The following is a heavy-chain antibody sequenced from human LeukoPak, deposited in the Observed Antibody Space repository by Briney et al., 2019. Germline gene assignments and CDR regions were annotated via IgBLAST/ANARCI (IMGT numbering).Heavy chain of an antibody. Sequence: PSETLSLTCAVSGGSISSGGYSWSWIRQPPGKGLEWIGYIYHSGSTYYNPSLKGRVTISVDRSKNQFSLKLSSVTAADTAVYYCARDGPYCSGGSCFGGPWGQGTLVTVSS. CDR3: ARDGPYCSGGSCFGGP. D-gene: IGHD2-15*01. V-gene: IGHV4-30-2*01. J-gene: IGHJ5*02. CDR2: IYHSGST. CDR1: GGSISSGGYS.